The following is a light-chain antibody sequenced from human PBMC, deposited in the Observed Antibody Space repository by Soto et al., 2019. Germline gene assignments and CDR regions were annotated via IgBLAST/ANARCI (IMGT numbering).Light chain of an antibody. J-gene: IGLJ3*02. CDR2: STN. V-gene: IGLV8-61*01. CDR3: VLYMGSGIWV. Sequence: QTVVTQEPSFSVSPGGTVTLTCGLSSGSVSTSYYPSWYQQTPGQAPRTLMYSTNTRSSGVPDRFSGSILGYKAALTITGAQADDESDYYCVLYMGSGIWVFGGGTKVTVL. CDR1: SGSVSTSYY.